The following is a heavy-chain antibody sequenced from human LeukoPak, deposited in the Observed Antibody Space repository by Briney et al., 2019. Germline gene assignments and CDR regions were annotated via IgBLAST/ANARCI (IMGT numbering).Heavy chain of an antibody. D-gene: IGHD2-2*01. V-gene: IGHV3-21*01. Sequence: GGSLRLSCAASGFTFSSYSMNWVRQAPGKGLEWVSSISSSSSYTYYADSVKGRFTISRDNAKNSLYLQMNSLRAEDTAVYYCARGVVPAALNWFDPWGQGTLVTVSS. CDR2: ISSSSSYT. CDR3: ARGVVPAALNWFDP. J-gene: IGHJ5*02. CDR1: GFTFSSYS.